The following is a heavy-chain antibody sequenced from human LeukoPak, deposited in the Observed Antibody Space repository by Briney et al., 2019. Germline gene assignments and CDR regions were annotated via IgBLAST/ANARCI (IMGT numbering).Heavy chain of an antibody. CDR3: AELGITMIGGV. D-gene: IGHD3-10*02. V-gene: IGHV3-48*03. Sequence: PGGSLRLSRAASEVTVTSNYMSWVRQAPGKRLEWVSYISSSGSTIYYADSVKGRFTISRDNAKNSLYLQMNSLRAEDTAVYYCAELGITMIGGVWGKGTTVTISS. CDR1: EVTVTSNY. CDR2: ISSSGSTI. J-gene: IGHJ6*04.